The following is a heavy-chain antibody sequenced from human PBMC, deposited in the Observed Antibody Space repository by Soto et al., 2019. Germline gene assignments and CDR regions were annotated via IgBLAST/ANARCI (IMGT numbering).Heavy chain of an antibody. V-gene: IGHV3-21*01. CDR3: ARASIAVAGTLPPEYFQH. CDR2: ISSSSSYI. CDR1: GFTFSSYS. J-gene: IGHJ1*01. Sequence: GGSLRLSCAASGFTFSSYSMNWVRQAPGKGLEWVSSISSSSSYIYYADSVKGRFTISRDNAKNSLYLQMNSLRAEDTAVYYCARASIAVAGTLPPEYFQHWGQGTLVTVSS. D-gene: IGHD6-19*01.